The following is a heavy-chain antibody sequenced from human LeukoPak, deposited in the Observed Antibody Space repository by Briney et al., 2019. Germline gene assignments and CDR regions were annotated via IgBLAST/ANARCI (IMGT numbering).Heavy chain of an antibody. CDR3: ARASGYSGAWYIDY. J-gene: IGHJ4*02. CDR2: INPNSGGT. CDR1: GYTFTAYY. V-gene: IGHV1-2*02. D-gene: IGHD6-19*01. Sequence: ASVQVSCKASGYTFTAYYMHWVRQAPGQGLEWMGWINPNSGGTNYAQKCQGRVTMTRDTSSTTAHMEMSSLRSDDTAVYYCARASGYSGAWYIDYWGQGTLVTVSS.